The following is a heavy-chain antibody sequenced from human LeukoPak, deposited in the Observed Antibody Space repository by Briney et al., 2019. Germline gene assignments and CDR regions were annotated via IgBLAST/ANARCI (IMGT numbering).Heavy chain of an antibody. CDR3: AARKVRGVWFYLDY. CDR2: IYDDNT. V-gene: IGHV3-23*01. J-gene: IGHJ4*02. CDR1: GFTVSAYA. D-gene: IGHD3-10*01. Sequence: GGSLRLSCAASGFTVSAYAMAWVRQAPGKGLEWVSTIYDDNTYYADSVKGRFAISTDNSKNTLYLQMNSLRVEDTAVYFCAARKVRGVWFYLDYWGQGTLVTVSS.